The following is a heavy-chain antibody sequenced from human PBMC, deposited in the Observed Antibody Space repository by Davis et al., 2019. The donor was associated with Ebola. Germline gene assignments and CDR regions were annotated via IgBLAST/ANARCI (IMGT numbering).Heavy chain of an antibody. CDR1: GGSFSGYY. Sequence: GSLRLSCAVYGGSFSGYYWSWIRQPPGKGLEWIGEINHSGSTNYIPSLKSRVTISVDTSKNQFSLKLSSVTAADTAVYYCARDYSNYPYYYGMDVWGQGTTVTVSS. D-gene: IGHD4-11*01. V-gene: IGHV4-34*01. CDR2: INHSGST. CDR3: ARDYSNYPYYYGMDV. J-gene: IGHJ6*02.